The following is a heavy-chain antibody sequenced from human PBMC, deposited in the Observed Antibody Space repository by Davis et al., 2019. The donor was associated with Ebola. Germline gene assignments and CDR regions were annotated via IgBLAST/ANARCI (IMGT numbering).Heavy chain of an antibody. J-gene: IGHJ4*02. Sequence: PGGSLRLSCAASGFTFSSYSINWVRQAPGKGLEWVSYISSSSSTIYYADSVKGRFTISRDNAKNSLYLQMNSLRDEDTAVYYCARDLYYDSSGYFDYWGQGTLVTVSS. CDR1: GFTFSSYS. D-gene: IGHD3-22*01. CDR3: ARDLYYDSSGYFDY. CDR2: ISSSSSTI. V-gene: IGHV3-48*02.